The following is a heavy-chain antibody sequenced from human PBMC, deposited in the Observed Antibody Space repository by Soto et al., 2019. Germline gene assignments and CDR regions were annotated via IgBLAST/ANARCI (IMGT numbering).Heavy chain of an antibody. CDR1: GYTFTIIG. D-gene: IGHD6-19*01. CDR2: ISTYTGKT. Sequence: ASVKGSCKASGYTFTIIGISWVRQAPGQGLEWMGWISTYTGKTNYAQDLQGRVTMTADTSTNTAYMELRSLRSDDTAVYYCARFSIGWYCFDYWGQGTLVTVSS. J-gene: IGHJ4*02. V-gene: IGHV1-18*01. CDR3: ARFSIGWYCFDY.